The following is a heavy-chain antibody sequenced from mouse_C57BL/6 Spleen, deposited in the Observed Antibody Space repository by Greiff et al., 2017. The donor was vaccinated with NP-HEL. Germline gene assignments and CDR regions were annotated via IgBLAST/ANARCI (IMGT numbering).Heavy chain of an antibody. J-gene: IGHJ2*01. CDR2: INPNNGGT. D-gene: IGHD1-1*01. CDR3: AREGYYGSSYYFDY. Sequence: VQLKQSGPELVKPGASVKIPCKASGYTFTDYNMDWVKQSHGKSLEWIGDINPNNGGTIYNQKFKGKATLTVDKSSSTAYMELRSLTSEDTAVYYCAREGYYGSSYYFDYWGQGTTLTVSS. V-gene: IGHV1-18*01. CDR1: GYTFTDYN.